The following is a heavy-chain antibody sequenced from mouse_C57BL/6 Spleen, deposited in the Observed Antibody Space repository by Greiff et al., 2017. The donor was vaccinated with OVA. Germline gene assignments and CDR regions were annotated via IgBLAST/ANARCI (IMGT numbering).Heavy chain of an antibody. J-gene: IGHJ3*01. D-gene: IGHD2-3*01. Sequence: VQLQQSGAELVKPGASVKISCKASGYAFSSYWMNWVKQRPGKGLEWIGQIYPGDGDTNYNGKFKGKATLTADKYSSTAYMQLSSLTSEDSAVYFCAREGDDGYRRFAYWGQGTLVTVSA. CDR1: GYAFSSYW. V-gene: IGHV1-80*01. CDR2: IYPGDGDT. CDR3: AREGDDGYRRFAY.